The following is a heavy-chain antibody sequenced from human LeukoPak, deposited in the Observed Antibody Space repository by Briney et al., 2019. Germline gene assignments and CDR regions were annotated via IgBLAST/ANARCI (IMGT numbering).Heavy chain of an antibody. CDR3: ARTFRDSSGYYGSYFNDY. J-gene: IGHJ4*02. Sequence: ASVKVSCKASGYTFTSYSISWVRPAPGQGLEWMGWISAYNGNTNYALKLQGRVTMTTDASTSTASMELRSLRSDDTAVYYCARTFRDSSGYYGSYFNDYWGQGTLVTVSS. CDR2: ISAYNGNT. D-gene: IGHD3-22*01. CDR1: GYTFTSYS. V-gene: IGHV1-18*01.